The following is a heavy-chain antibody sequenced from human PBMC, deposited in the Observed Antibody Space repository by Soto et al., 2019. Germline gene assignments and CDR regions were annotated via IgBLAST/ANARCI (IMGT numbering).Heavy chain of an antibody. CDR2: ISPHKDDT. CDR1: GYTFSSIG. D-gene: IGHD3-10*01. V-gene: IGHV1-18*01. Sequence: ASVKVSCKTSGYTFSSIGISWVRQAPGQGLEWMGWISPHKDDTYYAQRLQGRVTMTTDTSTSTAYMELRSLRSDDTAVYFCARDLDGSGSYYTNYWGQGTLVTVSS. CDR3: ARDLDGSGSYYTNY. J-gene: IGHJ4*02.